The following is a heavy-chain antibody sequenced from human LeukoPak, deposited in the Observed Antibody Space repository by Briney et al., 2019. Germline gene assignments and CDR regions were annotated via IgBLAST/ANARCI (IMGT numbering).Heavy chain of an antibody. CDR1: GFSFSGYA. Sequence: PGASLRLSRAASGFSFSGYAMSWVRQAPEKGLEWVSHIGTTDGSTFYADSVKGRFTISRDNSKNTLYLQMNSLRAEDTAVYYCAKDADAFDIWGQGTMVTVSS. J-gene: IGHJ3*02. CDR3: AKDADAFDI. V-gene: IGHV3-23*01. CDR2: IGTTDGST.